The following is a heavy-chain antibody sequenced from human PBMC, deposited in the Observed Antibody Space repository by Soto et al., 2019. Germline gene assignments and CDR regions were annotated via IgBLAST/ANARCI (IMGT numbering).Heavy chain of an antibody. CDR3: ARDHRSSTYDFWSGYWEVYNWFDP. Sequence: SETLSLTCTVSGGSISSYYWSWIRQPPGKGLEWIGYIYYSGSTNYNPSLKSRVTISVDTSKSQFSLKLSSVTAADTAVYYCARDHRSSTYDFWSGYWEVYNWFDPWGQGTLVTVSS. D-gene: IGHD3-3*01. J-gene: IGHJ5*02. CDR1: GGSISSYY. V-gene: IGHV4-59*01. CDR2: IYYSGST.